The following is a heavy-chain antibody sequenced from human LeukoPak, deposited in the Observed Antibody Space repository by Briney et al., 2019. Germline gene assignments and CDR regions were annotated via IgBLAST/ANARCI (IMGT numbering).Heavy chain of an antibody. CDR1: GGSISSYY. CDR2: IYTSGST. Sequence: SETLSLTCTVSGGSISSYYWSWIRQPAGKGLEWIGRIYTSGSTNYNPSLKSRVTMSVDTSKNQFSLKLSSVTAADTAVYYCARVGGYYNYYYYYMDVWGKGTTVIVSS. D-gene: IGHD3-3*01. J-gene: IGHJ6*03. CDR3: ARVGGYYNYYYYYMDV. V-gene: IGHV4-4*07.